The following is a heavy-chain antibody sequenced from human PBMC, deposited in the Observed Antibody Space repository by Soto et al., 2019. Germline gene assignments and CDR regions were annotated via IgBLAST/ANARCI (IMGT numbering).Heavy chain of an antibody. CDR3: AKNGQPPYYYYGMDV. V-gene: IGHV1-46*01. CDR2: IYPGGVNI. J-gene: IGHJ6*02. CDR1: GYSFTSHY. Sequence: GASVKVSCKAIGYSFTSHYMHWVRQAPGQGLEWMGTIYPGGVNIGYAQKFKGRVTMTKDTSTSTVYMELNSLTSEDTAVYYCAKNGQPPYYYYGMDVWG. D-gene: IGHD2-8*01.